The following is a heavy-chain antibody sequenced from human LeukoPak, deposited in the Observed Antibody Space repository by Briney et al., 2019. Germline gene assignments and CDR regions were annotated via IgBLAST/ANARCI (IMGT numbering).Heavy chain of an antibody. V-gene: IGHV4-38-2*01. CDR2: IYHSGST. J-gene: IGHJ2*01. CDR1: GYSISSGYY. D-gene: IGHD5-24*01. CDR3: ARATTKFFTRLGL. Sequence: SETLSLTCAVSGYSISSGYYWGWIRQPPGKGLEWIGSIYHSGSTYYNPSLKSRVTISVDTSKNQFSLKLSSVTAADTAVYYSARATTKFFTRLGLWGRGTLVTVSS.